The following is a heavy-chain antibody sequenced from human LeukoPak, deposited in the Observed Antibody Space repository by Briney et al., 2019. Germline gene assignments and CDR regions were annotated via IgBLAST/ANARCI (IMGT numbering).Heavy chain of an antibody. CDR2: INLDGGQK. J-gene: IGHJ4*02. CDR1: GFTFTDHW. V-gene: IGHV3-7*01. Sequence: GGSLRLSCAASGFTFTDHWMAWVRQAPGKGLEWVAHINLDGGQKYYGDSVRGRFTISRDNAKNSLHLQMNSLRAEDTAVYYCARVYSSSWYYFEFWGQGTLVTVSS. D-gene: IGHD6-13*01. CDR3: ARVYSSSWYYFEF.